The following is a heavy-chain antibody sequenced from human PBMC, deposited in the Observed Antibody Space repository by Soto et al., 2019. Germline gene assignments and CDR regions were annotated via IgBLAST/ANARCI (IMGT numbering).Heavy chain of an antibody. CDR3: ARMLSSSVDN. CDR1: GYSFSSYG. J-gene: IGHJ4*02. V-gene: IGHV1-18*01. CDR2: ISTYIGNA. D-gene: IGHD2-2*01. Sequence: ASVKVSCKASGYSFSSYGITWVRQAPGQGLEWMGRISTYIGNAKYAQKFQGRATLTTDTSTGTAYMELRSLRSDDTAVYYCARMLSSSVDNWGQGTLVPVSS.